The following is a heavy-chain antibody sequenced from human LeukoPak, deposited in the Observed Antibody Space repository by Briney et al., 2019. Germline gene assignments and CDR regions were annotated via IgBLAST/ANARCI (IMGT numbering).Heavy chain of an antibody. J-gene: IGHJ5*02. CDR3: AKDLVTMTIFGVVPNWFDP. Sequence: GGSVRLSCAASGITFSSYAMSWVRQAPGKGLEWVSAISGSGVSTHYADSVKGRFTISRDNSKNTLYLQMNSLRAEDTAVYYCAKDLVTMTIFGVVPNWFDPWGQGTLVTVSS. CDR1: GITFSSYA. CDR2: ISGSGVST. D-gene: IGHD3-3*01. V-gene: IGHV3-23*01.